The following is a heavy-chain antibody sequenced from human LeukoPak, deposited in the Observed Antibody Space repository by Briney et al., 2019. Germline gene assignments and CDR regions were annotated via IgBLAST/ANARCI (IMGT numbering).Heavy chain of an antibody. V-gene: IGHV5-10-1*01. J-gene: IGHJ4*02. Sequence: GESLQISCKGSGYSFTSYWISWVRQMPGKGLEWMGRIDPSDSYTNYSPSFQGHVTISADKSISTAYLQWSSLKASDTAMYYCAGVVATAPSPYYFDYWGQGTLVTVSS. D-gene: IGHD5-12*01. CDR3: AGVVATAPSPYYFDY. CDR2: IDPSDSYT. CDR1: GYSFTSYW.